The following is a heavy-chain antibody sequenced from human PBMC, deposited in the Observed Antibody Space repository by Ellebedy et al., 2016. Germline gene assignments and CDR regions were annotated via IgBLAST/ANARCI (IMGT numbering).Heavy chain of an antibody. V-gene: IGHV3-30*18. CDR3: ANSAYFDY. CDR2: ISYDGSNK. Sequence: GGSLRLSCEASGFTFSSYGMHWFRQAPGKGLEWVAVISYDGSNKYYADSVKGRFTISRDNSKNTLYLQMNSLRAEDTAVYYCANSAYFDYWGQGTLVTVSS. CDR1: GFTFSSYG. J-gene: IGHJ4*02.